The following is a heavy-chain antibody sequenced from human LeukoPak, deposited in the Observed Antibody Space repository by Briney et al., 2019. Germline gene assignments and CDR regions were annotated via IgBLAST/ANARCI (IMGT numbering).Heavy chain of an antibody. CDR2: IKSKADGGTI. V-gene: IGHV3-15*01. Sequence: GGSLRLSCAASGFTFSTAWMSWVRQAPGKGLEWVGRIKSKADGGTIDYAAPVKGRVTISRDDSKNTLYLQVNSLKTEDTAVYYCSTDRKMGADFDYWGQGTLVTVS. D-gene: IGHD1-26*01. J-gene: IGHJ4*02. CDR1: GFTFSTAW. CDR3: STDRKMGADFDY.